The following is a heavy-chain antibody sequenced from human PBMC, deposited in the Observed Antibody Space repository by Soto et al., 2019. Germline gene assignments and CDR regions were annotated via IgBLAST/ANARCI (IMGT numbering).Heavy chain of an antibody. CDR2: ISYDGIKK. CDR1: GFTFSNYA. J-gene: IGHJ6*02. CDR3: ARDHHYGILFYYDMDF. V-gene: IGHV3-30-3*01. Sequence: QVQLVESGGGVVQPGRSLRLSCSASGFTFSNYAIHWVRQAPGKGLEWVAVISYDGIKKYYADSVKGRFTISRDNSKNTLHLQMNSLRTEDKAVYYCARDHHYGILFYYDMDFWGQGTTVTVSS. D-gene: IGHD4-17*01.